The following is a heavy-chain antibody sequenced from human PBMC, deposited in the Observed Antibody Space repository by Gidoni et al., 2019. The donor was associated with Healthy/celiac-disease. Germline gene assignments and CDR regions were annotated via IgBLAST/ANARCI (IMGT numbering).Heavy chain of an antibody. J-gene: IGHJ5*02. V-gene: IGHV4-61*02. CDR3: ARGLGYCSSTSCYWGTNWFDP. CDR1: GGSISRGSYY. CDR2: IYTSGST. Sequence: QVQLPESGPGLVKPSQTLSLTCTVSGGSISRGSYYWIWIRQPAGKGLEWIGRIYTSGSTNYNPSLKSRVTISVDTSKNQFSLKLSSVTAADTAVYYCARGLGYCSSTSCYWGTNWFDPWGQGTLVTVSS. D-gene: IGHD2-2*01.